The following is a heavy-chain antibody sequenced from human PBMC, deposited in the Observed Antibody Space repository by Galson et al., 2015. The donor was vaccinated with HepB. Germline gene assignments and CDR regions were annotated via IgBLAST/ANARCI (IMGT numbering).Heavy chain of an antibody. Sequence: SVKVSCKASGGTFSSYAISWVRQAPGQGLEWMGGIIPIFGTANYAQKFQGRVTITADESTSTAYMELSSLRSEDTAVYYCARDLSIAAAGTPTDWFDPWGQGTLVTVSS. CDR2: IIPIFGTA. V-gene: IGHV1-69*13. D-gene: IGHD6-13*01. CDR1: GGTFSSYA. CDR3: ARDLSIAAAGTPTDWFDP. J-gene: IGHJ5*02.